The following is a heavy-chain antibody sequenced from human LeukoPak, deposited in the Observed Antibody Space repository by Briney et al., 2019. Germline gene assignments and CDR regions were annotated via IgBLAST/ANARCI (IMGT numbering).Heavy chain of an antibody. Sequence: PGGSLILSCAASGFTFSSYGMHWVRQAPGKGLEWVAVISYDGSNKYYADSVKGRFTISRDNSKNTLYLQMNSLRAEDTAVYYCAKDLVYLGYCSSTSCYAYAIDIWGQGTMVTVSS. V-gene: IGHV3-30*18. CDR3: AKDLVYLGYCSSTSCYAYAIDI. CDR1: GFTFSSYG. CDR2: ISYDGSNK. J-gene: IGHJ3*02. D-gene: IGHD2-2*01.